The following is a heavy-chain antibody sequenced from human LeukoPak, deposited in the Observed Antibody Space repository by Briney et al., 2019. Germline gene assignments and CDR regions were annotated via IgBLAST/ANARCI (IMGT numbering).Heavy chain of an antibody. J-gene: IGHJ6*03. Sequence: GASVKVSCKASGYTFTSYGISWVRQAPGQGLEWMGWISAYNGNTNYAQKLQGRVTMTSDKSTSTVYMDLSSLRFEDTAVYFCARTEYHYYYMDVWGKGTTVTVSS. CDR3: ARTEYHYYYMDV. CDR2: ISAYNGNT. V-gene: IGHV1-18*01. CDR1: GYTFTSYG.